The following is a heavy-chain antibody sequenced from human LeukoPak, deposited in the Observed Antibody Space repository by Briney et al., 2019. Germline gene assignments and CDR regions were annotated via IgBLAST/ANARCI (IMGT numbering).Heavy chain of an antibody. CDR3: ARVIRDYDFWSGFQDAFDI. CDR2: INPNSGGT. J-gene: IGHJ3*02. V-gene: IGHV1-2*02. CDR1: GGTFSSYA. Sequence: ASVKVSCKASGGTFSSYAISWVRQAPGQGLEWMGWINPNSGGTNYAQKFQGRVTMTRDTSISTAYMELSRLRSDDTAVYYCARVIRDYDFWSGFQDAFDIWGQGTMVTVSS. D-gene: IGHD3-3*01.